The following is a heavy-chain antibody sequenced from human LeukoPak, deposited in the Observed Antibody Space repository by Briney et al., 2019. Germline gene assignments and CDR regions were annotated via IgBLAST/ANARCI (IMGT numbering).Heavy chain of an antibody. D-gene: IGHD3-22*01. CDR1: GESFSGYY. J-gene: IGHJ4*02. V-gene: IGHV4-34*01. Sequence: PSETLSLTCAVYGESFSGYYWSWIRQPPGKGLEWIGEINHSGSTNYNPSLKSRVTISVDTPKNQFSLKLSSVTAADTAVYYCARDTYYFDSSGYYPFDYWGQGTLVTVSS. CDR2: INHSGST. CDR3: ARDTYYFDSSGYYPFDY.